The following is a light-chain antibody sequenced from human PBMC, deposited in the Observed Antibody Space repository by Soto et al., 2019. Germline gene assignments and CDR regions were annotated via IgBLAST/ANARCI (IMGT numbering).Light chain of an antibody. Sequence: ESVLTQSPGTLSLSPVERATLSCLAGQSVSNNYLAWYQQKPVQYPRLLLYGASNSATCITDRLRGTGYGPHFTLTISRLKPADFAVYYCHQYGSSGTFRQGTKVDI. V-gene: IGKV3-20*01. J-gene: IGKJ1*01. CDR1: QSVSNNY. CDR3: HQYGSSGT. CDR2: GAS.